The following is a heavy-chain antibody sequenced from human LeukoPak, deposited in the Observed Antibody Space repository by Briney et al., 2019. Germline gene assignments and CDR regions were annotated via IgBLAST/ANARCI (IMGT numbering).Heavy chain of an antibody. CDR3: ARERGRGRDSPWFDY. Sequence: GGCLRLSCTASAYIVSGDVISWVRKAPWKGLEWVSVIYSDGSTYYADSVKGRFTISRDNSKNTLDLQMTGLRAEDTAVYYCARERGRGRDSPWFDYWGQGTLVTVSS. CDR1: AYIVSGDV. D-gene: IGHD1-26*01. CDR2: IYSDGST. V-gene: IGHV3-53*01. J-gene: IGHJ4*02.